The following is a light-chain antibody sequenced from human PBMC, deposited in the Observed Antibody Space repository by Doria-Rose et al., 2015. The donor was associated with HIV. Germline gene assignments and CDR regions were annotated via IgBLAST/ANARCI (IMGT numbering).Light chain of an antibody. CDR2: WAS. CDR1: QSLLYTSKNY. J-gene: IGKJ3*01. V-gene: IGKV4-1*01. CDR3: QQYYDTPS. Sequence: TQSPEFLGMSLGERATLNCKSNQSLLYTSKNYLAWYQQKPGQPPKLLIYWASTRQSGVPARLSGSGSGTDFTLTISSLEAEDVAVYYCQQYYDTPSFGPGTTVDIK.